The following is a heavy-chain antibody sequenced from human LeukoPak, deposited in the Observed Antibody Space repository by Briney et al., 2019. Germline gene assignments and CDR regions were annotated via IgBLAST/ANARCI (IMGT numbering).Heavy chain of an antibody. CDR2: IIPIFGTA. J-gene: IGHJ5*02. Sequence: ASVKVSCKASGGTFSSYAISWVRQAPGQGLEWMGGIIPIFGTANYAQKFQGRVTITADESTSTAYMELSRLRSEDTAVYYCATLAPGIAVAGTLYNWFDPWGQGTLVTVSS. CDR3: ATLAPGIAVAGTLYNWFDP. V-gene: IGHV1-69*13. CDR1: GGTFSSYA. D-gene: IGHD6-19*01.